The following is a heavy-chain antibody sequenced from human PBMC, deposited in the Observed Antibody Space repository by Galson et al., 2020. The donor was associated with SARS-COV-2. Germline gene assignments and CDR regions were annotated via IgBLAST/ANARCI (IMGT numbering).Heavy chain of an antibody. CDR1: GGSVSSGSYY. CDR3: AIIERDTAMDPSGLYYYGMDV. V-gene: IGHV4-61*01. D-gene: IGHD5-18*01. CDR2: IYYSGST. J-gene: IGHJ6*02. Sequence: SETLSLTCTVSGGSVSSGSYYWSCIRQPPGKGLEWIGSIYYSGSTNYNPSLKSRVTISVDTSKNQFSLKLSSVTAADTAVYYCAIIERDTAMDPSGLYYYGMDVWGQGTTVTVSS.